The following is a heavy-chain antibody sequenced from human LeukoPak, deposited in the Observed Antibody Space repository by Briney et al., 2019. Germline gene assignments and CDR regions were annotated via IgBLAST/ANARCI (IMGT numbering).Heavy chain of an antibody. CDR3: ANSGYDLIPPHFDY. D-gene: IGHD5-12*01. V-gene: IGHV3-23*01. Sequence: PGGSLRLSCAASGFTFSSYSMNWVRQAPGQGLEWVSAISGSGHSTYYADSVKGRFTISRDNSKNTVYLQMNSLRAEDTAVYYCANSGYDLIPPHFDYWGQGILVTVSS. CDR2: ISGSGHST. J-gene: IGHJ4*02. CDR1: GFTFSSYS.